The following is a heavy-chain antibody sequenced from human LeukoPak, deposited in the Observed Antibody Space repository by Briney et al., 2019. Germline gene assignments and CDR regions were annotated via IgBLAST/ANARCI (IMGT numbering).Heavy chain of an antibody. D-gene: IGHD2-2*01. CDR3: ARGPANQLLSPPYYYYMDV. CDR2: MNPNSGNT. Sequence: GASVTVSFKASGYTFTSYDINWVRQATGQGLEWMGWMNPNSGNTGYAQKFQGRVTMTRNTSISTAYMELSSLRSEDTAVYYCARGPANQLLSPPYYYYMDVWGKGTTVTVSS. V-gene: IGHV1-8*01. J-gene: IGHJ6*03. CDR1: GYTFTSYD.